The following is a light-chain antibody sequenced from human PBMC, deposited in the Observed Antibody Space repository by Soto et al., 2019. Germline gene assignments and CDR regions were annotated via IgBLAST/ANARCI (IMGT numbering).Light chain of an antibody. Sequence: DVVLTQTPLSSPVTLGQPASISCRSSQSLVHSDGNTYLSWLQQRPAQPPRLLIYQISNRFSGVPDRFSGGGAGTDFTLKISRVEAEDVGVYYCMQFAHFPRTFGQGTKVEIK. CDR2: QIS. CDR1: QSLVHSDGNTY. J-gene: IGKJ1*01. CDR3: MQFAHFPRT. V-gene: IGKV2-24*01.